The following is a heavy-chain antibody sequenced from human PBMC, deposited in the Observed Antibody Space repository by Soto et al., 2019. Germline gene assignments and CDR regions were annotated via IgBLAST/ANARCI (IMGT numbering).Heavy chain of an antibody. V-gene: IGHV3-7*03. CDR2: IRQDGGAQ. Sequence: GGSLRLSCVASGFTFTTYWMSWVRQAPGKGLQWVANIRQDGGAQYYVDSVKGRFTISRDNAKNSVYLQMDSLRVEDTAVYYCVRGGHGSGSYLGSSWGQGILVTVST. CDR1: GFTFTTYW. J-gene: IGHJ5*02. CDR3: VRGGHGSGSYLGSS. D-gene: IGHD3-10*01.